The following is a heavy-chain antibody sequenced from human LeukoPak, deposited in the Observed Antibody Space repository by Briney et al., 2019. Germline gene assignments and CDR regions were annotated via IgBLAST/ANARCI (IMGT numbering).Heavy chain of an antibody. V-gene: IGHV4-38-2*02. CDR3: ARASGSYLGAFDY. Sequence: SETLSLTCTVSGDSISTGNYWGWIRQPPGKGLEWIGSMYYSGSTYYNPSLKSRVTISVDTSKNQFSLKLSSVTAADTAVYYCARASGSYLGAFDYWGQGTLVTVSS. D-gene: IGHD1-26*01. J-gene: IGHJ4*02. CDR1: GDSISTGNY. CDR2: MYYSGST.